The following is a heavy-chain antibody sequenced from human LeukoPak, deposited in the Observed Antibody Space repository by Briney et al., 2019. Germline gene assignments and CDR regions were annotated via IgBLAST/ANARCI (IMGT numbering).Heavy chain of an antibody. J-gene: IGHJ5*02. D-gene: IGHD6-13*01. Sequence: GGSLRLSCTASGFTFSSYAMHWVRQAPGEGLEYVSSISSNGDSTYYTNSVKGRFTISRDNSKNTLYLQMGSLRPEDMAMYYCAGSAAASGPNWFDPWGQGTLVTVSS. CDR2: ISSNGDST. CDR1: GFTFSSYA. V-gene: IGHV3-64*01. CDR3: AGSAAASGPNWFDP.